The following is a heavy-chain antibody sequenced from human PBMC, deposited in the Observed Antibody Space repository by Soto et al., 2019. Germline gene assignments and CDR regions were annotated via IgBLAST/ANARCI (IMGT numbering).Heavy chain of an antibody. CDR2: MTSDTKTI. CDR3: ARSVEGHFDY. V-gene: IGHV3-48*02. CDR1: GFKFSIYS. Sequence: EVQLVESGGALVQPGGSLRLSCVASGFKFSIYSMNWVRQAPGKGLEWSAYMTSDTKTIKYADSVKGRFTISRDNAKNSVYLQMNSLSDEDTAVYYCARSVEGHFDYWGQGTVVTFSS. J-gene: IGHJ4*02. D-gene: IGHD6-19*01.